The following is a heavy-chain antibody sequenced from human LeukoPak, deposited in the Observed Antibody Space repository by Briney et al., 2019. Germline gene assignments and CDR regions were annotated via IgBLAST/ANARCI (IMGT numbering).Heavy chain of an antibody. CDR2: LYGGGTT. D-gene: IGHD1-26*01. J-gene: IGHJ3*02. CDR3: ARGRVGAPDVFDI. Sequence: PGGSLRLSCAASGFTVSSNYMSWVRQAPGKGLEWVSVLYGGGTTYYADSVKGRFTISRDNSKNTLFLQMNSLRAEDTAVYYCARGRVGAPDVFDIWGQRTMVTVSS. CDR1: GFTVSSNY. V-gene: IGHV3-53*01.